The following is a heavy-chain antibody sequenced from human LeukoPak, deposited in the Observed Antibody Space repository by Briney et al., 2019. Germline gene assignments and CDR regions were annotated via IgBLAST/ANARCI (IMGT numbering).Heavy chain of an antibody. CDR2: IYYSGST. J-gene: IGHJ5*02. D-gene: IGHD4-17*01. Sequence: SETLSLTCTVSGGSISSSSYYWGWIRQPPGKGLEWIGSIYYSGSTYYNPSLKSRVTISVDTSKNQFSLKLSSVTAADTAVYYCATQDYGDSEGGWFDPWGQGTLVTVSS. V-gene: IGHV4-39*01. CDR3: ATQDYGDSEGGWFDP. CDR1: GGSISSSSYY.